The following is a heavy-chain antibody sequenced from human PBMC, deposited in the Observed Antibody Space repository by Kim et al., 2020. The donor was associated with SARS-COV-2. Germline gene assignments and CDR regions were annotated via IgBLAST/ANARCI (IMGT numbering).Heavy chain of an antibody. CDR2: IWYDGSNK. V-gene: IGHV3-33*06. Sequence: GGSLRLSCAASGFTFSTYVMHWVRQAPGKGLEWVALIWYDGSNKYYADSVKGRFTISRDNAKNTLYLQMNSLRAEDTAVYYCGKPYGDYGDYCHAFDIWG. CDR3: GKPYGDYGDYCHAFDI. D-gene: IGHD4-17*01. CDR1: GFTFSTYV. J-gene: IGHJ3*02.